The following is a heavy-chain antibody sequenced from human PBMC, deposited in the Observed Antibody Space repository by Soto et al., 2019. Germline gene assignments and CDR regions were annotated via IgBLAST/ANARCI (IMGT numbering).Heavy chain of an antibody. CDR1: GFSFNDYA. V-gene: IGHV3-23*01. Sequence: GGSLRLSCAASGFSFNDYAISWVRHAPRKGLEWVSVISEIGGTKNYADWAMAGFTFSRDNSKKSLSLRMESLRDEDTAVYYCAKRSPFSSGSYSPLLGSRGQG. CDR3: AKRSPFSSGSYSPLLGS. J-gene: IGHJ1*01. D-gene: IGHD6-25*01. CDR2: ISEIGGTK.